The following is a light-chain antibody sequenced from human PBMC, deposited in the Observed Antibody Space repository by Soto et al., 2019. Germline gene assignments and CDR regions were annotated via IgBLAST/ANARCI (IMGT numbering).Light chain of an antibody. J-gene: IGKJ4*01. CDR1: QDISNY. CDR2: DAS. V-gene: IGKV1-33*01. CDR3: QQYDNIPLT. Sequence: DIQMTQSPSSLSASVGDRVTITCQASQDISNYLNWYQQKPGKAPKLLIYDASNLETGVPSRFSGSGSGTDFTFTISSLQPADIATYYFQQYDNIPLTFGGGTKVEIK.